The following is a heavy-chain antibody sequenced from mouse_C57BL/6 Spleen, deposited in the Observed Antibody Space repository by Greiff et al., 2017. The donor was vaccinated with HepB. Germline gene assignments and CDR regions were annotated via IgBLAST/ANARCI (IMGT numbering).Heavy chain of an antibody. Sequence: DVQLQESGPGLVKPSQSLSLTCSVTGYSITSGYYWNWIRQFPGNKLEWMGYISYDGSNNYNPSLKNRISITRDTSKNQFFLKLNSVTTEDTATYYCARDGYDYDDGGFAYWGQGTLVTVSA. CDR3: ARDGYDYDDGGFAY. D-gene: IGHD2-4*01. V-gene: IGHV3-6*01. CDR1: GYSITSGYY. CDR2: ISYDGSN. J-gene: IGHJ3*01.